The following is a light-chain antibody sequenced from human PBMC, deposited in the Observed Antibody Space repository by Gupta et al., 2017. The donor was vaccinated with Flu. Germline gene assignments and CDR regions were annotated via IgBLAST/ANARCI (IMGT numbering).Light chain of an antibody. V-gene: IGKV4-1*01. Sequence: SLGERATINCKSSQSVLYSSNNKNYLAWYQQKPGQPPKLLIYWASARESGVPDRFSGSGSGTDFTLTISSLQAEDVAVYYCQQYYSTPPTFGPGTKVDLK. J-gene: IGKJ3*01. CDR2: WAS. CDR1: QSVLYSSNNKNY. CDR3: QQYYSTPPT.